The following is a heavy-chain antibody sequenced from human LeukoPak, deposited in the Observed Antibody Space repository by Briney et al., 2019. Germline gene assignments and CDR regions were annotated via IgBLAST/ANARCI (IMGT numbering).Heavy chain of an antibody. D-gene: IGHD4/OR15-4a*01. CDR2: IYSGGST. Sequence: PGGSLRLSCAASGFTVSSNYMSWVRQAPGKGLEWVSVIYSGGSTYYADSVKGRFTISRDNSKNTLYLQMNSLRPEDTAVYYCARRAGAYSHPYDYWGQGTLVTVSS. J-gene: IGHJ4*02. CDR1: GFTVSSNY. V-gene: IGHV3-66*04. CDR3: ARRAGAYSHPYDY.